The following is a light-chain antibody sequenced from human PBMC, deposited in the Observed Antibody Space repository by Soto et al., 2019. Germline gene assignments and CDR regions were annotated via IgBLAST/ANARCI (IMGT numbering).Light chain of an antibody. J-gene: IGKJ1*01. CDR1: QGIRNE. V-gene: IGKV1-6*01. CDR2: AAS. CDR3: LQDYNYPWT. Sequence: AIQMTQSPSSLSASVGDRVTITCRASQGIRNELGWYQQKPGKAPKVLIYAASSLQSGVPSRFSGSGSGTEFTLTIASLQPEDFATYYCLQDYNYPWTFGQGTKVEIK.